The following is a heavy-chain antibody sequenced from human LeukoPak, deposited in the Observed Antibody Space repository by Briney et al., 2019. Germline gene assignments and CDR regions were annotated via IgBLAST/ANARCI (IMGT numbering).Heavy chain of an antibody. CDR1: GFSFNSYF. Sequence: PGGSLRLSCAASGFSFNSYFMNWVRQGPGKGLELVSSVSSSGSSTYYADSVKGRFTISRDSAKNSLYLQMNSLRAEDTAVYYCARSIDVDYWGQGTLVTVSS. D-gene: IGHD2-21*01. CDR2: VSSSGSST. J-gene: IGHJ4*02. CDR3: ARSIDVDY. V-gene: IGHV3-48*04.